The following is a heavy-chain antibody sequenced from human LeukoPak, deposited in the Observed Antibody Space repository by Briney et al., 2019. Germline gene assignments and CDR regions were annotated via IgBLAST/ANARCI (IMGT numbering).Heavy chain of an antibody. D-gene: IGHD2-2*01. J-gene: IGHJ4*02. Sequence: GGSLRLSCAASGFTFSSYSMNWVRQAPGKGLEWVSYISSSSSTIYYADSVKGRFTISRDNAKNSLYLDMSNLGAEDTAVYFCVRGDNRDQWGQGTLVTVSS. CDR3: VRGDNRDQ. V-gene: IGHV3-48*01. CDR2: ISSSSSTI. CDR1: GFTFSSYS.